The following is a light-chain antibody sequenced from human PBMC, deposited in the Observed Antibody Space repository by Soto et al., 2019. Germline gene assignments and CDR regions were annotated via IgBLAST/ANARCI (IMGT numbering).Light chain of an antibody. Sequence: EIVLTQSPGTLSWSPGERAALSCRASQSISRSYLAWYQQKRGQAPRLLIYGTSNRATGIPDRFSGSGSGTDFTLTISRLEPEDFAVYFCQQYGNSPYTFGQGTKVDIK. J-gene: IGKJ2*01. CDR3: QQYGNSPYT. CDR1: QSISRSY. CDR2: GTS. V-gene: IGKV3-20*01.